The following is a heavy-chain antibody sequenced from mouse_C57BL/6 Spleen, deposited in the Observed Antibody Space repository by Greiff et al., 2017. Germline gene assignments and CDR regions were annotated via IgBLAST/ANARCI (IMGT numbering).Heavy chain of an antibody. CDR3: ARWAYSNDDY. CDR1: GYTFTSYW. Sequence: QVQLQQPGAELVMPGASVKLSCKASGYTFTSYWMHWVKQRPGQGLEWIGEIDPSDSYTNYNQKFKGKSTLTVDKSSSTAYMQLSSLTSEDSAVYYCARWAYSNDDYWGQGTTLTVSS. D-gene: IGHD2-12*01. CDR2: IDPSDSYT. J-gene: IGHJ2*01. V-gene: IGHV1-69*01.